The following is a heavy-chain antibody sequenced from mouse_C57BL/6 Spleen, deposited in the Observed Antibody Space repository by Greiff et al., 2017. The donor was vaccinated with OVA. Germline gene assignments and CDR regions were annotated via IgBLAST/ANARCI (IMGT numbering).Heavy chain of an antibody. J-gene: IGHJ4*01. D-gene: IGHD2-4*01. CDR2: INPNNGGT. Sequence: EVQLQQSGPELVKPGASVKISCKASGYTFTDYYMNWVKQSHGKSLEWIGDINPNNGGTSYNQKFKGKATLTVDKSSSTAYMELRSLTSEDSAVYYCARIYYDYPYYAMDYWGQGTSVTVSS. CDR1: GYTFTDYY. V-gene: IGHV1-26*01. CDR3: ARIYYDYPYYAMDY.